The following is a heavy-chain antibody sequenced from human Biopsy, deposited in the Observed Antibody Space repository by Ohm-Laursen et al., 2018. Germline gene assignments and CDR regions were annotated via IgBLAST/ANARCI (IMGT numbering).Heavy chain of an antibody. CDR3: AADINVWNVNY. Sequence: SVKVSCKVSGYTLTELCMRWVRQAPGKGLEWMGGFAPENGKTVYAQNFQARVSMTEDTSTDTAYMELRSLRSEDTAVYYCAADINVWNVNYWGQGTQVTVSS. V-gene: IGHV1-24*01. CDR2: FAPENGKT. CDR1: GYTLTELC. D-gene: IGHD1-1*01. J-gene: IGHJ4*02.